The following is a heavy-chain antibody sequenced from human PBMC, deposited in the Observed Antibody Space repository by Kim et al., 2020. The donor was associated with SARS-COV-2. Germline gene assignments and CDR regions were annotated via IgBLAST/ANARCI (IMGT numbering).Heavy chain of an antibody. J-gene: IGHJ6*02. V-gene: IGHV3-33*06. D-gene: IGHD3-10*01. CDR3: AKDQLLWFGELFYYYYGMDV. Sequence: RFTISRDNSKNTLYLQMNSLRAEDTAVYYCAKDQLLWFGELFYYYYGMDVWGQGTTVTVSS.